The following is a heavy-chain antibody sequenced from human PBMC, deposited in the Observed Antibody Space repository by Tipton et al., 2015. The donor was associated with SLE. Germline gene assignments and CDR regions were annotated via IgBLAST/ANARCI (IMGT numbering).Heavy chain of an antibody. CDR2: ISSGDGATT. D-gene: IGHD2-15*01. J-gene: IGHJ4*02. Sequence: SLRLSCAASGFTFSSYGMHWVRQAPGKGLEWVAVISSGDGATTFYADSVKGRFTISKDNSKNTLYLQMNSLRAEDTAVYYCAKSQGLTLLRGEDIDYWGQGTQATVSS. CDR3: AKSQGLTLLRGEDIDY. V-gene: IGHV3-33*03. CDR1: GFTFSSYG.